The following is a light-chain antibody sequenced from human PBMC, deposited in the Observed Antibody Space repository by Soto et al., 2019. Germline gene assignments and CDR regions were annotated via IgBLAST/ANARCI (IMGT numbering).Light chain of an antibody. J-gene: IGKJ1*01. V-gene: IGKV1-5*03. Sequence: IKMTQSPSTQSASVGDRVTITCRASQSLRSWLAWYPPTPGKAPKLLIYKATSLESGAPRRFSGSGSGTEFTLTVSSLQPDDFATSYCQQYNTYSAFGQGTKVDI. CDR1: QSLRSW. CDR3: QQYNTYSA. CDR2: KAT.